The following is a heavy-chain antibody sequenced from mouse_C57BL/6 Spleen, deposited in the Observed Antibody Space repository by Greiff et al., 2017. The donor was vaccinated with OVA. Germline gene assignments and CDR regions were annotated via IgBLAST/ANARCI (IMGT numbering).Heavy chain of an antibody. CDR3: TRGSYYSNYGYFDF. Sequence: VQLQQSGAELVRPGASVTLSCKASGYTFTDYEMHWVKQTPVHGLEWIGAIDPETGGTAYNQKFKGKAIMTADKSSSTAYLELRSLTSEDSAVYYCTRGSYYSNYGYFDFWGKGTTLTVSS. CDR1: GYTFTDYE. V-gene: IGHV1-15*01. J-gene: IGHJ2*01. CDR2: IDPETGGT. D-gene: IGHD2-5*01.